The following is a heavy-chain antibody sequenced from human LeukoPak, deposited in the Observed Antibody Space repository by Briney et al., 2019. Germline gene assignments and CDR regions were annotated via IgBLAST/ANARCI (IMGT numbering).Heavy chain of an antibody. Sequence: GGSLRLSCAASGFTFSSYSMNWVRQAPGKGLEWVSYISSSSSTIYYADSVKGRFTISRDNAKNSLYLQMNSLRDEDTAVYYCARDRNVVVVAATYWFDPWGQGTLVTVSS. J-gene: IGHJ5*02. CDR2: ISSSSSTI. V-gene: IGHV3-48*02. D-gene: IGHD2-15*01. CDR1: GFTFSSYS. CDR3: ARDRNVVVVAATYWFDP.